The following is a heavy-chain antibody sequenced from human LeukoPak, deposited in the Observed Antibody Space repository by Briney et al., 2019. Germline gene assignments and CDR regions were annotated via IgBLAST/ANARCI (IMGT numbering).Heavy chain of an antibody. CDR1: GGSISSSSYY. CDR3: ARGRIAAAPNWFDP. V-gene: IGHV4-39*01. J-gene: IGHJ5*02. Sequence: SETLSLTCTVSGGSISSSSYYWGWIRQPPGKGLEWIGSIYYSGSTYYNPSLKSRVTISVDTPKNQFSLKLSSVTAADTAVYYCARGRIAAAPNWFDPWGQGALVTVSS. CDR2: IYYSGST. D-gene: IGHD6-13*01.